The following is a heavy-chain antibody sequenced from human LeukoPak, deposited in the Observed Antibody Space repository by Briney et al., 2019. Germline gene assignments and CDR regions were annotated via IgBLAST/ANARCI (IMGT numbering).Heavy chain of an antibody. CDR3: VKEEDSSLDY. CDR2: ISGSGAST. CDR1: GFTFSSYA. V-gene: IGHV3-23*01. Sequence: PGGSLRLSCAASGFTFSSYAMTWVRQAPGKGLEWVSAISGSGASTYYADSVKGRFTISRDNSKNTLYLQMSSLRAEDTAVYYCVKEEDSSLDYWGQGTLVTVSS. D-gene: IGHD2-21*01. J-gene: IGHJ4*02.